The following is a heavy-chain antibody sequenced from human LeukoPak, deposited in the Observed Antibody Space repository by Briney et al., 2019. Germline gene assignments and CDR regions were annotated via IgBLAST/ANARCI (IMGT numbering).Heavy chain of an antibody. Sequence: ASLKVSCKASGYTFTGYYMHWVRQAPGQGLEWMGWINPNSGGTNYAQKFQGRVTMTRDTSISTAYMELSRLRSDDTAVYYCARADSVVVAATGWFDPWGQGTLVTVSS. V-gene: IGHV1-2*02. CDR3: ARADSVVVAATGWFDP. D-gene: IGHD2-15*01. J-gene: IGHJ5*02. CDR2: INPNSGGT. CDR1: GYTFTGYY.